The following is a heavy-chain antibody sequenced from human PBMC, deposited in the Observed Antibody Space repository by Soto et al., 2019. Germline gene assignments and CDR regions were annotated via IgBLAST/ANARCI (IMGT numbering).Heavy chain of an antibody. J-gene: IGHJ4*02. CDR1: GFTSSDYS. D-gene: IGHD6-6*01. V-gene: IGHV3-11*01. CDR3: ARQAARNYIDS. Sequence: GGSLRLSCVASGFTSSDYSMSWIRQAPGKGLEWLAFIDSRGRTLSYADSVRGRFTISRDNAENSVYLQMDSLRADDTAVYYCARQAARNYIDSWGQGNSVTVSS. CDR2: IDSRGRTL.